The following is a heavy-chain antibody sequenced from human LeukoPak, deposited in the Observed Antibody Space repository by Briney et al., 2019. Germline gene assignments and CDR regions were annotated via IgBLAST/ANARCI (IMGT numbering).Heavy chain of an antibody. CDR1: GFTFSDYY. V-gene: IGHV3-11*06. J-gene: IGHJ4*02. CDR2: ISSSSYT. D-gene: IGHD2-2*01. Sequence: PGGSLRLSCAASGFTFSDYYMSWIRQAPGEGLEWVSYISSSSYTNYADSVKGRFTISRDNAKNSLYLQMNSLRAEDTAVYYCARGRSTSWMSSMGYWGQGTLVTVSS. CDR3: ARGRSTSWMSSMGY.